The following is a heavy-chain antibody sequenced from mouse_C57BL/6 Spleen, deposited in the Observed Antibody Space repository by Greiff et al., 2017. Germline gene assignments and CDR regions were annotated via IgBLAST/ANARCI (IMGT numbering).Heavy chain of an antibody. CDR2: IYPGSGST. D-gene: IGHD1-1*01. CDR3: ARIGSSYVGYFDV. CDR1: GYTFTSYW. V-gene: IGHV1-55*01. Sequence: QVQLQQPGAELVKPGASVQMSCKASGYTFTSYWITWVKQRPGQGLEWIGDIYPGSGSTNYNEQFKSKATLTVDTSSSTAYMQLNSLTSDDSAVYYCARIGSSYVGYFDVWGTGTTVTVSS. J-gene: IGHJ1*03.